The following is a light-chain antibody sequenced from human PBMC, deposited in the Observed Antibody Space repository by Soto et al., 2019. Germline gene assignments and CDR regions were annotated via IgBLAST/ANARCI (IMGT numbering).Light chain of an antibody. Sequence: DLVMTQSPLSLPVTPGEPASISCRSSQSLLHSNGYNYLDWYVQKPGQSPQLLIYLGSNRASGVPDRFSGSGSGTDFTLKISRVAAEDVGVYYCMQALQSFFGQGTKLEIK. J-gene: IGKJ2*01. V-gene: IGKV2-28*01. CDR1: QSLLHSNGYNY. CDR3: MQALQSF. CDR2: LGS.